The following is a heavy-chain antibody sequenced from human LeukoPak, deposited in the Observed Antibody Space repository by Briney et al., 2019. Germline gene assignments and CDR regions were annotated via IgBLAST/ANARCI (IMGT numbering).Heavy chain of an antibody. CDR1: GFTFSSYG. J-gene: IGHJ4*02. D-gene: IGHD5-18*01. Sequence: GGSLRLSCAASGFTFSSYGMHWVRQAPGKGLEWVAFIRYDGSNKYYADSVKGRFTISRDNSKNTLYLQMNSLRSDDTAVYYCARASRRGYRFYLSGTQESYWGQGTLVTVSS. CDR3: ARASRRGYRFYLSGTQESY. V-gene: IGHV3-30*02. CDR2: IRYDGSNK.